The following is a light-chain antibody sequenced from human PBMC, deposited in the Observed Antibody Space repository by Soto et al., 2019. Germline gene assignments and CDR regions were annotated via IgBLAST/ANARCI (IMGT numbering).Light chain of an antibody. J-gene: IGLJ1*01. V-gene: IGLV2-14*01. CDR1: SSDVGGYNY. CDR2: DVS. Sequence: QSALTQPASVSGSPGQSITISCTGTSSDVGGYNYVSWYQQHPGKAPKLMIYDVSNRPSGVSNRFSGSKSGNTASLTISGLPADDEADYYCSLYTSSSTFYVFGTGTKLTVL. CDR3: SLYTSSSTFYV.